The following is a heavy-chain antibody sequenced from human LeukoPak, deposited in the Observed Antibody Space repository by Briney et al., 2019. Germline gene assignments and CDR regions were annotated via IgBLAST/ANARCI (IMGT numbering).Heavy chain of an antibody. J-gene: IGHJ3*02. D-gene: IGHD2-15*01. Sequence: ASVKVSCKASGYTFTSYYMHWVRQAPGQGLEWMGIINPSGGSTSYAQKFQGRVTMTRDTSTSTVYMELSSLRSEDTAVYYCARCRRGNVVEIAFDIWGQGTMVTVSS. CDR2: INPSGGST. CDR1: GYTFTSYY. CDR3: ARCRRGNVVEIAFDI. V-gene: IGHV1-46*01.